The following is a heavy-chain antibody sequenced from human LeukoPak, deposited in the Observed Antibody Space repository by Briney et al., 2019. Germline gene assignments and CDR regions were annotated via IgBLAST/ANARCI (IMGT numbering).Heavy chain of an antibody. CDR2: IYYTGYT. V-gene: IGHV4-59*01. Sequence: PSETLSLTCTVSGGSISSYYWSWIRQPPGKGLEWIGYIYYTGYTNYNPSLKSRVTISVDTSKNQFSLKLSSVTAADTAVYYCARGGSGYLGYWGQGTLVTVSS. D-gene: IGHD3-22*01. CDR3: ARGGSGYLGY. J-gene: IGHJ4*02. CDR1: GGSISSYY.